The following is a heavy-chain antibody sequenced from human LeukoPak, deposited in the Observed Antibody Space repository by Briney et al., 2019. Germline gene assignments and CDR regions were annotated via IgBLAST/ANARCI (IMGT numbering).Heavy chain of an antibody. CDR1: GGSISSSSYY. CDR2: IYYSGST. V-gene: IGHV4-39*01. CDR3: ARRGGMVRDDFDY. D-gene: IGHD3-10*01. J-gene: IGHJ4*02. Sequence: PSETLSLTCTVSGGSISSSSYYWGWIRQPPGKGLEWIGSIYYSGSTYYNPSLKSRVTISVDTSKNQFSLKLSSVTAADTAVYYCARRGGMVRDDFDYWGQGTLVTVSS.